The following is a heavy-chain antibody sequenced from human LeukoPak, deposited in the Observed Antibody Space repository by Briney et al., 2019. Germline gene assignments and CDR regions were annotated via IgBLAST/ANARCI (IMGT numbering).Heavy chain of an antibody. D-gene: IGHD3-22*01. J-gene: IGHJ5*02. CDR2: IHYSGST. CDR1: VGSISSSY. Sequence: SETLSLTCTVSVGSISSSYWRWMRQPPGEGLEWIGYIHYSGSTNYNPSLKSRVLISVDTSKKQFSLKLSSVTAADTAVYYCATGSGFYNWFDPWGEGSLVTASS. V-gene: IGHV4-59*13. CDR3: ATGSGFYNWFDP.